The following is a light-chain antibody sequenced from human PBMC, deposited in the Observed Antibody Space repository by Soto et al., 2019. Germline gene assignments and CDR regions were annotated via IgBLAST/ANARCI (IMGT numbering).Light chain of an antibody. V-gene: IGLV2-14*03. CDR2: DVS. CDR3: SSYTTSNTRQIV. Sequence: QSVLTQPASVSGSPGQSISISCTGTSSDVGGYNYVSWYQHQPGKAPKLVIFDVSGRPSGISNRFSGSKSGNTASLTISGLQPEDEADYYCSSYTTSNTRQIVFGTGTKVTVL. J-gene: IGLJ1*01. CDR1: SSDVGGYNY.